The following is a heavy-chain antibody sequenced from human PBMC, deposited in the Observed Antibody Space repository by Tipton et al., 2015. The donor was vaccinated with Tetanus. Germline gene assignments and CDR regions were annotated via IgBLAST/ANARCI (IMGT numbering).Heavy chain of an antibody. CDR2: IYSDGST. Sequence: SLRLSCAVSGFTVSSNYMSWVRQAPGKGLEWVSIIYSDGSTYYADSVKGRFTISRDNSENTLYLQMISLRAEDTAVYYCARDRDGGWSFDYWGQGTLVTVSS. J-gene: IGHJ4*02. CDR1: GFTVSSNY. V-gene: IGHV3-53*01. CDR3: ARDRDGGWSFDY. D-gene: IGHD6-19*01.